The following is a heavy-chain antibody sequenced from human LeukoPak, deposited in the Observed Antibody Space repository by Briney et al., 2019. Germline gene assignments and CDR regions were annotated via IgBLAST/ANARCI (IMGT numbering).Heavy chain of an antibody. Sequence: GGSLRLSCAASGFTSSSYAMSWVRQAPGKGLEWVSAISGSGGSTYYADSVKGRFTISRDNAKNSLYLQMNSLRAEDTAVYYCARDGGDVLRYFDWLYGYFDYWGQGTLVTVSP. J-gene: IGHJ4*02. CDR2: ISGSGGST. CDR3: ARDGGDVLRYFDWLYGYFDY. CDR1: GFTSSSYA. V-gene: IGHV3-23*01. D-gene: IGHD3-9*01.